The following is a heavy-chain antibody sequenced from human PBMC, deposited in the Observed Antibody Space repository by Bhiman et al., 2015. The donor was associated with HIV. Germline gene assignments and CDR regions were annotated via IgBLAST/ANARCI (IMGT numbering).Heavy chain of an antibody. CDR2: ISSGRSYI. CDR1: GFTFNSYT. Sequence: EVQLVESGGGLVKPGGSLRLSCAASGFTFNSYTMHWVRQAPGKGLEWVSCISSGRSYIYYADSVKGRFTVFRDNTKNSLFLQMDSLRAEDTAVYYCATDRPGDYETYFDSWGHGTLVTVSS. D-gene: IGHD4-17*01. V-gene: IGHV3-21*01. CDR3: ATDRPGDYETYFDS. J-gene: IGHJ4*01.